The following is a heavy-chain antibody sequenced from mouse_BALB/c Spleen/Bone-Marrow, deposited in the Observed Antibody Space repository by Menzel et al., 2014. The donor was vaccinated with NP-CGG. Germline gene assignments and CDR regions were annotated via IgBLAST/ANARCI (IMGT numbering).Heavy chain of an antibody. CDR2: IFPGSGNT. Sequence: QVQLKESGPELVKPGASVKISCKASGYSFTSYYIHWVKQRPGQGLEWIGWIFPGSGNTKYNEKFKGKATLTADTSSSTAYMQLSSLTSEDSAVYFCARGEYDVGDYYAMDYWGQGTSVTVSS. CDR3: ARGEYDVGDYYAMDY. D-gene: IGHD2-14*01. CDR1: GYSFTSYY. J-gene: IGHJ4*01. V-gene: IGHV1-66*01.